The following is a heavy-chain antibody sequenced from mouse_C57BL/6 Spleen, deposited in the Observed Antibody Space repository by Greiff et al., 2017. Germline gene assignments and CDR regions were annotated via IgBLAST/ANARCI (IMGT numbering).Heavy chain of an antibody. CDR3: ARCHCNYWYFGV. D-gene: IGHD1-2*01. V-gene: IGHV1-59*01. Sequence: QVQLKQPGAELVRPGTSVKLSCKASGYTFTSYWMHWVKQRPGQGLEWIGVIDPSDSYTNYIQKFKGKATLTVDTSSSSAYMPLSSLTSEVSAVYCCARCHCNYWYFGVWGTGTTVTVSS. CDR2: IDPSDSYT. CDR1: GYTFTSYW. J-gene: IGHJ1*03.